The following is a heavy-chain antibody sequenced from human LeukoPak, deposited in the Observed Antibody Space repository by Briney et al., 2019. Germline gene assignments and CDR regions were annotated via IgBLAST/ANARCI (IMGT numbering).Heavy chain of an antibody. J-gene: IGHJ4*02. CDR3: AKGGGYGSGTYSED. CDR1: GFIFSTYG. V-gene: IGHV3-23*01. CDR2: IRGGGLNT. Sequence: PGGSLRLSCAASGFIFSTYGMTWFRQAPGGGLEWVSGIRGGGLNTYYADSVKGRFTSSRDNSKNMLYMQMNSLRAEDTAVYYCAKGGGYGSGTYSEDWGQGILVTVSS. D-gene: IGHD3-10*01.